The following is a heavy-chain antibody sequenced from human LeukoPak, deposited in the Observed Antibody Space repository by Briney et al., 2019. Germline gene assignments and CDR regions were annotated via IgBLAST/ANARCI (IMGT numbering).Heavy chain of an antibody. CDR2: IRSKAYGGTT. J-gene: IGHJ4*02. V-gene: IGHV3-49*05. CDR3: TRSFGQWLQFDY. D-gene: IGHD6-19*01. Sequence: KPGRSLRLSCTASGFTFGDYAMSWFRQAPGKGLGWVGFIRSKAYGGTTEYAASVKGRFTISRDDSKSIAYLQMNSLKTEDTAVYYCTRSFGQWLQFDYWGQGTLVTVSS. CDR1: GFTFGDYA.